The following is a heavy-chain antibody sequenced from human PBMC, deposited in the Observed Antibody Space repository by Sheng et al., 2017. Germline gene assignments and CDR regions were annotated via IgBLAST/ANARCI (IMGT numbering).Heavy chain of an antibody. CDR2: ISSSSRTI. CDR1: RMSLGDYE. V-gene: IGHV3-48*03. CDR3: ASHHAGSLFGVVNV. Sequence: EVQLVESGGTRGTAWRVPSRLSCAASRMSLGDYELNWVRQAPGKGLEWVSYISSSSRTIYYADSVKGRFITSRDNARNSVYLQMSSLRVDDTAVYYCASHHAGSLFGVVNVWGQGTLVTVSS. D-gene: IGHD3-3*01. J-gene: IGHJ4*02.